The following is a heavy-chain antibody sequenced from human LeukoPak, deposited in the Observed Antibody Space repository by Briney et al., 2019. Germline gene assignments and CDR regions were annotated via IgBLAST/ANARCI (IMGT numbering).Heavy chain of an antibody. D-gene: IGHD3-10*01. V-gene: IGHV3-11*01. J-gene: IGHJ6*02. CDR2: ISSSGSTI. CDR1: GFTFSDYY. CDR3: ARSDPTYYGSGRLYYYYGMDV. Sequence: PGGSLRLSCAASGFTFSDYYMSWLRQAPGKGLEWVSYISSSGSTIYYADSVKGRFTISRDNAKNSLYLQMNSLRAEDTAVYYCARSDPTYYGSGRLYYYYGMDVWGQGTTVTVSS.